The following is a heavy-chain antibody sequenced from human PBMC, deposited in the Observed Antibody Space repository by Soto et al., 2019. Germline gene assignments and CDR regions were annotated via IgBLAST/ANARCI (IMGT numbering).Heavy chain of an antibody. J-gene: IGHJ6*02. CDR3: AKILQLGDYAYYYYGMDV. D-gene: IGHD4-17*01. Sequence: PGGSLRLSCAASGFTFSSYAMSWVRQAPGKGLEWISAVSGSGGSTYYADSVKGRFTISRDNSKDTLYLQMNNLRAEDTAVYYCAKILQLGDYAYYYYGMDVWGQGTTVTVSS. V-gene: IGHV3-23*01. CDR1: GFTFSSYA. CDR2: VSGSGGST.